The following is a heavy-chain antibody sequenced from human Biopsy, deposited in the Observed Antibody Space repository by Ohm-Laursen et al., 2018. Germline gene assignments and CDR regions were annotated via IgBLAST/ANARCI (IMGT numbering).Heavy chain of an antibody. J-gene: IGHJ6*02. Sequence: SLRLSCAASGFSFDNYVMHWVRQAPGKGLEWVSGISWNSDSIGYADSVKGRFTISRDNAKNSPYLQMYSLRSEDTALYYCAKDRYPSSWHYYYGMDVWGQGTTVTVSS. CDR2: ISWNSDSI. CDR1: GFSFDNYV. CDR3: AKDRYPSSWHYYYGMDV. D-gene: IGHD6-13*01. V-gene: IGHV3-9*01.